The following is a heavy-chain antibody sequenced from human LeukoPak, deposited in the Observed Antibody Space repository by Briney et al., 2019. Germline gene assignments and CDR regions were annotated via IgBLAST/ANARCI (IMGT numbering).Heavy chain of an antibody. CDR3: AKNRRLLGD. CDR1: GFTFSDFY. J-gene: IGHJ4*02. D-gene: IGHD1-14*01. CDR2: ISGSGAAI. V-gene: IGHV3-11*01. Sequence: GGSLRLSCAASGFTFSDFYMTWVRQAPGKGLEFISCISGSGAAIYYADSVKGRFTISRDNAKKSVYLQMKGLRADDAAVYYCAKNRRLLGDWGQGTLVTVSS.